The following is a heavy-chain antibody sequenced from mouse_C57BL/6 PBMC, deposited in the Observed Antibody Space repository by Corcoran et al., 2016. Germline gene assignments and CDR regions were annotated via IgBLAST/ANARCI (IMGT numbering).Heavy chain of an antibody. V-gene: IGHV3-6*01. CDR3: ARGELTGYFDY. J-gene: IGHJ2*01. Sequence: DVQLQESGPGLVKPSQSLCLTCSVTGYSITSGYYWNWIRQFPGNKLEWMGYISYDGSNHYNPSLKNRISITRDTSKNQFFLKLNSVTTEDTATYYCARGELTGYFDYWGQGTTLTVSS. D-gene: IGHD4-1*01. CDR1: GYSITSGYY. CDR2: ISYDGSN.